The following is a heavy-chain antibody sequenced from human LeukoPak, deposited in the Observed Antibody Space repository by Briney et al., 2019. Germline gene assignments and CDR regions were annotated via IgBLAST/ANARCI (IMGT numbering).Heavy chain of an antibody. CDR2: IRYDGSNK. CDR1: GFTFSSYG. Sequence: GGSLRLSCGASGFTFSSYGMHWVRRAPGKGLEWVAFIRYDGSNKNYADSVKGRFTISRDNSKNTLYLQMNSLRGEDTAVYYCAKVYEYGDNDWFDSWGQGTLVTVSS. D-gene: IGHD4-17*01. CDR3: AKVYEYGDNDWFDS. V-gene: IGHV3-30*02. J-gene: IGHJ5*01.